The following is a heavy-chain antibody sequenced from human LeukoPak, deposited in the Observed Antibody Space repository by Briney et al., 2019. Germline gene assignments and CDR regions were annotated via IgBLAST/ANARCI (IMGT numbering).Heavy chain of an antibody. CDR1: GYTFTGYY. CDR3: ARERGFWSGYYIHDAFDI. D-gene: IGHD3-3*01. CDR2: INPNSGGT. V-gene: IGHV1-2*02. J-gene: IGHJ3*02. Sequence: ASVKVSCKASGYTFTGYYMHWVRQAPGQGLEWMGWINPNSGGTNYAQKFQGRVTITADKSTSTAYMELSSLRSEDTAVYCCARERGFWSGYYIHDAFDIWGQGTMVTVSS.